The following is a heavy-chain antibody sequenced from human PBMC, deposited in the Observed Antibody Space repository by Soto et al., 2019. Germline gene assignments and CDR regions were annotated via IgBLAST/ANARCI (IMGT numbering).Heavy chain of an antibody. D-gene: IGHD2-15*01. CDR3: AKDPQDIVVVVAVPNWFDP. CDR2: ISGSGGST. J-gene: IGHJ5*02. V-gene: IGHV3-23*01. Sequence: LRLSCAASGFTFSSYAMSWVRQAPGKGLEWVSAISGSGGSTYYADSVKGRFTISRDNSKNTLYLQMNSLRAEDTAVYYCAKDPQDIVVVVAVPNWFDPWGQGTLVTVSS. CDR1: GFTFSSYA.